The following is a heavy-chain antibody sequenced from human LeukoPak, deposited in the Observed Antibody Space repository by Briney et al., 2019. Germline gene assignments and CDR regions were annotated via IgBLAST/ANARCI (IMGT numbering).Heavy chain of an antibody. CDR1: GGSFSGYY. CDR2: INHSGST. V-gene: IGHV4-34*01. D-gene: IGHD2-2*01. CDR3: ARGGGIYCSSTSCYKYPFDY. J-gene: IGHJ4*02. Sequence: SETLSLTCAVYGGSFSGYYWSWIRQPPGKGLEWIGEINHSGSTNCNPSLKSRVTISVDTSKNQFSLKLSSVTAADTAVYYCARGGGIYCSSTSCYKYPFDYWGQGTLVTVSS.